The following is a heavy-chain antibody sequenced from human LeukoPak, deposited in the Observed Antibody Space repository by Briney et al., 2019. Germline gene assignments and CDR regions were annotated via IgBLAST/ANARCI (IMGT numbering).Heavy chain of an antibody. V-gene: IGHV3-23*01. CDR1: GFTFSSYG. CDR3: AKDRSPTTVVTPLGY. Sequence: GGSLRLSCAASGFTFSSYGMSWVRQAPGKGLEWVSAISGSGGSTYYADSVKGRFTISRDNSKNTLYLQMNSLRAEDTAVYYCAKDRSPTTVVTPLGYWGQGTLVTVSS. D-gene: IGHD4-23*01. CDR2: ISGSGGST. J-gene: IGHJ4*02.